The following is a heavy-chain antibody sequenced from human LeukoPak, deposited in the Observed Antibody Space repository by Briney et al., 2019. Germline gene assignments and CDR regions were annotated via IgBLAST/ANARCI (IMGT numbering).Heavy chain of an antibody. CDR3: ATSTYSSSPS. D-gene: IGHD6-6*01. CDR1: GFTFSNYW. Sequence: GGSLRLSCAASGFTFSNYWMIWVCQAPGKGLEWVANINEDASKKYYVDSVEGRFTISRDDAKNSLYLQMNSLRAEDTAMYYCATSTYSSSPSWGQGTLVTVSS. J-gene: IGHJ5*02. V-gene: IGHV3-7*01. CDR2: INEDASKK.